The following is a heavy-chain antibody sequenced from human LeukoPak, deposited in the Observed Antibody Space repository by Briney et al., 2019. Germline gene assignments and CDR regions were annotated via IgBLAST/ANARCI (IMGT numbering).Heavy chain of an antibody. V-gene: IGHV3-48*03. Sequence: PGGSLRLSCAASGFTFSNYEMNWVRQAPGKGLGWLSYITSSGGTIYYADSVKGRFTISRDNAKNSLDLQMNSLRGEDTAVYYCASILGGTRARGFDLWGQGTLVTVSS. CDR1: GFTFSNYE. J-gene: IGHJ4*02. CDR3: ASILGGTRARGFDL. D-gene: IGHD1-26*01. CDR2: ITSSGGTI.